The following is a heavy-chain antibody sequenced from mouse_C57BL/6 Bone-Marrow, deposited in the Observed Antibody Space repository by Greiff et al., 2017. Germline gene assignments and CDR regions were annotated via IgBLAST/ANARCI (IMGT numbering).Heavy chain of an antibody. Sequence: EVQLVVSGGGLVQPGGSLKLSCAASGIDFSRYWMRWVRRATGKGLEWIGEINPDSSTINYAPSLKDKFIISRDNAKNTLYLQMSKVRSEDTALYYCASHDYDGVGDYWGQGTTLTVSS. CDR2: INPDSSTI. D-gene: IGHD2-4*01. V-gene: IGHV4-1*01. J-gene: IGHJ2*01. CDR3: ASHDYDGVGDY. CDR1: GIDFSRYW.